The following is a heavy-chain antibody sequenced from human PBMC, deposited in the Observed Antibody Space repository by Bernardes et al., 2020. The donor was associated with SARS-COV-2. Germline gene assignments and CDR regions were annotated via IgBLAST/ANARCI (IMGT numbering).Heavy chain of an antibody. J-gene: IGHJ6*02. V-gene: IGHV3-72*01. CDR3: ESPPTRNDMDV. Sequence: GGSLRLSCVVSGFPLSDRYMDWVRQAPGKGLEWVGRTRDKTKSYTTDYAASVRGRFTISRDDSKNLVYLQMNSLKTEDTAVYYCESPPTRNDMDVWGQGTTVTVSS. D-gene: IGHD4-17*01. CDR1: GFPLSDRY. CDR2: TRDKTKSYTT.